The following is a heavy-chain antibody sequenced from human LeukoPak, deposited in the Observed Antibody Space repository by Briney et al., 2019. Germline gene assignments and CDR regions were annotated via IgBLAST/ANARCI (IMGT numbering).Heavy chain of an antibody. V-gene: IGHV1-2*02. CDR3: AREEGKYQLLPDY. Sequence: ASVKVSCKASGYTFTGYYMHWVRQAPGQGLEWMGWINPNSGGTNYAQKFQGRVTMTRDTSISTAYMELSRLRSDDTAVYYCAREEGKYQLLPDYWGQGTLVTVSS. CDR2: INPNSGGT. CDR1: GYTFTGYY. J-gene: IGHJ4*02. D-gene: IGHD2-2*01.